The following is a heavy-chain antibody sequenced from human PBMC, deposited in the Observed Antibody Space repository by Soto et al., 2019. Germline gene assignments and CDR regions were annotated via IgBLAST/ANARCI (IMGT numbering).Heavy chain of an antibody. V-gene: IGHV6-1*01. CDR3: ARDPGIAVAGTEIFDY. D-gene: IGHD6-19*01. J-gene: IGHJ4*02. CDR1: GDSVSSNSAA. Sequence: SQTLLLTCAISGDSVSSNSAAWNWIRQSPSRGLEWLGRTYYRSKWYNDYAVSVKSRITINPDTSKNQFSLQLNSVTPEDTAVYYCARDPGIAVAGTEIFDYWGQGTLVTVSS. CDR2: TYYRSKWYN.